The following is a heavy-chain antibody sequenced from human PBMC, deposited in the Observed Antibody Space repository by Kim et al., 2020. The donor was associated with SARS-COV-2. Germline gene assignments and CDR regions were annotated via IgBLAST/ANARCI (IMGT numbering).Heavy chain of an antibody. CDR3: VGLLLSTDY. Sequence: GSTYYADSVKGRFTISRDNAKNTLYLQMNSLRAEDTAVYYCVGLLLSTDYWGQGTLVTVSS. D-gene: IGHD3-22*01. V-gene: IGHV3-23*01. CDR2: GST. J-gene: IGHJ4*02.